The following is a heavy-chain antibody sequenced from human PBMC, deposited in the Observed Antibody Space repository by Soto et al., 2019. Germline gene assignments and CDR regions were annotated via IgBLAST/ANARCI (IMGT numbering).Heavy chain of an antibody. J-gene: IGHJ4*02. CDR1: GFTFSSYA. Sequence: QVQLVESGGGVVQPGRSLRLSCAASGFTFSSYAMHWVRQAPGKGLEWVAVISYDGSNKYYADSVKGRFTISRDNSKNTLYLQMNSLRAEDTAVYYCARVSATYDSSGYYLWGSFDYWGQGTLVTVSS. CDR3: ARVSATYDSSGYYLWGSFDY. V-gene: IGHV3-30-3*01. D-gene: IGHD3-22*01. CDR2: ISYDGSNK.